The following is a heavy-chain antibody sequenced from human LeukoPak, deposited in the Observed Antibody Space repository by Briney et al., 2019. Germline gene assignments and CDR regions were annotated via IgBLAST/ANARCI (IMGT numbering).Heavy chain of an antibody. CDR2: VNSDSGAT. Sequence: ASVKVSCKASGYTFTVYYIHWVRQAPGQGLEWMGWVNSDSGATNYEQKFQGRVTMTRDTSINTVYLELSSLTSDDTAIYYCARKDAGPSSFDYWGQGSLVTVSS. J-gene: IGHJ4*02. CDR3: ARKDAGPSSFDY. CDR1: GYTFTVYY. V-gene: IGHV1-2*02.